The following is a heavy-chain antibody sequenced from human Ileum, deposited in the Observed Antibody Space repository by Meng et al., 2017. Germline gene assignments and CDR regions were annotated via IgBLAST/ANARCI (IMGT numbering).Heavy chain of an antibody. CDR3: ARGGMVRGVIIPIPYYFDY. Sequence: SETLSLTCAVYGGSFSGYYWSWIRQPPGKGLEWIGEINHSGSTNYNPSLKSRVTISVDTSKNQFSLKLSSVTAADTAVYYCARGGMVRGVIIPIPYYFDYWGQGTLVTVSS. J-gene: IGHJ4*02. D-gene: IGHD3-10*01. CDR1: GGSFSGYY. CDR2: INHSGST. V-gene: IGHV4-34*01.